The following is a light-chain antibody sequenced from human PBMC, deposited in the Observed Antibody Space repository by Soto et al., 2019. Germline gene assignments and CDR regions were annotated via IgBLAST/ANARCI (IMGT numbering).Light chain of an antibody. Sequence: DIQMTQSPSTLSASVGERVIITCRASQSVNRWLAWYQQKPGRAPKLLIYHASSLPSGVPARFSGSGSGTEFTLTISSLQPDDFATYYCQQYDSFWTFGQGTEVEIK. CDR1: QSVNRW. CDR2: HAS. J-gene: IGKJ1*01. CDR3: QQYDSFWT. V-gene: IGKV1-5*01.